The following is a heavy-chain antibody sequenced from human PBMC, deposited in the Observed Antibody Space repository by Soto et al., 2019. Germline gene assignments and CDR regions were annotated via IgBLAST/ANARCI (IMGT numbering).Heavy chain of an antibody. D-gene: IGHD6-13*01. Sequence: QVHLVQSGAEVKKPGSSVKVSCKASGGTFSNHAINWVRQAPGQGLGWMGRIIPIFTTTNYAQKFQGRVTITADESTITAYMELSSLKYDDTAIYYCAREVAADGTFREDVFDIWGQGTMVTVSS. CDR3: AREVAADGTFREDVFDI. V-gene: IGHV1-69*12. CDR1: GGTFSNHA. J-gene: IGHJ3*02. CDR2: IIPIFTTT.